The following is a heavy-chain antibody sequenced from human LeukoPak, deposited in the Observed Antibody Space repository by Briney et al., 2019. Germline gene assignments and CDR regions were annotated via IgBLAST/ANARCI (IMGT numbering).Heavy chain of an antibody. D-gene: IGHD1-26*01. Sequence: SVKVSCKASGFTFTSSAMQWVRQARGQRLEWIGWIVVGSGNTNYAQKFQERVTITRDMSTSTAYMELSSLRSEDTAVYYCAAERGGSYHLPIKNNWFDPWGQGTLVTVPS. CDR3: AAERGGSYHLPIKNNWFDP. J-gene: IGHJ5*02. CDR1: GFTFTSSA. V-gene: IGHV1-58*02. CDR2: IVVGSGNT.